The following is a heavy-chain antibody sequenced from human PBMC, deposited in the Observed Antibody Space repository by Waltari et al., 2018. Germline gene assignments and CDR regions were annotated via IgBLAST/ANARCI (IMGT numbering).Heavy chain of an antibody. CDR2: IHKDGSEK. CDR3: VRDHWGPDY. J-gene: IGHJ4*02. Sequence: EVHLVESGGGLVQPGGSLRLSCAASGFTFTDCWMSWVRQAPGKGPEWVANIHKDGSEKNYVDYVKGRFTISRDNAKDSVYLQMNSLRADDTAMYYCVRDHWGPDYWGQGTLVTVSS. V-gene: IGHV3-7*01. D-gene: IGHD7-27*01. CDR1: GFTFTDCW.